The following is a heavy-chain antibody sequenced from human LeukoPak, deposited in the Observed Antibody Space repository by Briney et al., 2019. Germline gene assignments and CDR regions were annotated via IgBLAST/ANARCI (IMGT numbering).Heavy chain of an antibody. J-gene: IGHJ5*02. D-gene: IGHD2-21*01. V-gene: IGHV1-18*04. CDR1: GYTFTGYY. CDR2: ISAYNGNT. CDR3: ARDHISAHWFDP. Sequence: ASVKVSCKASGYTFTGYYIHWVRQAPGQGLEWMGWISAYNGNTNYAQKLQGRVTMTTDTSTSTAYMELRSLRSDDTAVYYCARDHISAHWFDPWGQGTLVTVSS.